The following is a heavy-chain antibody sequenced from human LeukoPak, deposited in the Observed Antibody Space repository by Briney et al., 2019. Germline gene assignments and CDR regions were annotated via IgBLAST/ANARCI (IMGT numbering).Heavy chain of an antibody. CDR3: AREALYCSSTSRYTLDY. J-gene: IGHJ4*02. CDR1: GGSISSYY. D-gene: IGHD2-2*02. V-gene: IGHV4-4*07. Sequence: PSETLSLTCTVSGGSISSYYWSWIRQPAGKGLEWIGRIYTSGSTNYNPSLKSRVTMSVDTSKNQFSLKLSSVTAADTAVYYCAREALYCSSTSRYTLDYWGQGTLVTVSS. CDR2: IYTSGST.